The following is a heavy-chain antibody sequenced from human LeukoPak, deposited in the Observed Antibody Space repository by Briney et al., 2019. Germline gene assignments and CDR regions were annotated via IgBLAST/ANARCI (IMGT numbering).Heavy chain of an antibody. CDR1: GGTFSSYA. V-gene: IGHV1-69*13. CDR2: IIPIFGTA. Sequence: GASVKVSCKASGGTFSSYAISWVRQAPGQGLEWMGGIIPIFGTANYAQKFQGRVTIAADESTSTAYMELSSLRSEDTAVYYCARGSGSYYTFDYWGQGTLVTVSS. CDR3: ARGSGSYYTFDY. D-gene: IGHD1-26*01. J-gene: IGHJ4*02.